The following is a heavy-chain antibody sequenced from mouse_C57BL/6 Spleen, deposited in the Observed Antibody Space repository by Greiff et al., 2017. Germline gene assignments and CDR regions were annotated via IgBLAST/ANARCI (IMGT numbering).Heavy chain of an antibody. CDR3: TNDYSYAMDY. V-gene: IGHV1-15*01. D-gene: IGHD2-4*01. J-gene: IGHJ4*01. Sequence: VKLVESGAELVRPGASVTLSCKASGYTFTDYEMHWVKQTPVHGLEWIGAIDPETGGTAYNQKFKGKAILTADKSSSTAYMELRSLTSEDSAVYYCTNDYSYAMDYWGQGTSGTVSS. CDR2: IDPETGGT. CDR1: GYTFTDYE.